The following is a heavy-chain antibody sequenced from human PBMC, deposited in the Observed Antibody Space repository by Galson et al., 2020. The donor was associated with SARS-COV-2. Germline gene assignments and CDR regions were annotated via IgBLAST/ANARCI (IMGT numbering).Heavy chain of an antibody. CDR2: LSFDNRVI. CDR1: NFTFSRYS. V-gene: IGHV3-48*01. J-gene: IGHJ4*02. CDR3: ARDGGRGYDNDY. D-gene: IGHD5-12*01. Sequence: GGSLRLSCTASNFTFSRYSMNWVRQAPGKGLEWVSYLSFDNRVIYYADSVRGRSTISRDNAKNSLFLQINSLRAEDTAGYYCARDGGRGYDNDYWGQGTLVTVSS.